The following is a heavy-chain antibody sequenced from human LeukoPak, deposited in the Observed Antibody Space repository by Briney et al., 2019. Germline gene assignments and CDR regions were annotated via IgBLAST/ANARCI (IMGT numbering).Heavy chain of an antibody. CDR2: IIPILGIA. Sequence: VASVTVSFTASGGTFSSYAISWVRQAPRQGLEWMGRIIPILGIANYAQKFQGRVTITADKSTSTAYMELSSLRSEDTAVYYCASRGSGYYFDYWGQGTLVTVSS. J-gene: IGHJ4*02. CDR1: GGTFSSYA. D-gene: IGHD3-10*01. V-gene: IGHV1-69*04. CDR3: ASRGSGYYFDY.